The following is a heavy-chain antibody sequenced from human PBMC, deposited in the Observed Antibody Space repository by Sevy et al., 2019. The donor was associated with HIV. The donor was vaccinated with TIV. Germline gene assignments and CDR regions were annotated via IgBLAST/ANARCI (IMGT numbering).Heavy chain of an antibody. CDR2: IYYSGST. Sequence: SETLSLTCTVSGGSISSYYWSWIRQPPGKGLEWIGYIYYSGSTNYNPSLKSRVTIPVDTSKNQCSLKLGSETAADTAMYYCARGEAAANYWGQGTLVTVSS. V-gene: IGHV4-59*01. J-gene: IGHJ4*02. CDR3: ARGEAAANY. D-gene: IGHD2-2*01. CDR1: GGSISSYY.